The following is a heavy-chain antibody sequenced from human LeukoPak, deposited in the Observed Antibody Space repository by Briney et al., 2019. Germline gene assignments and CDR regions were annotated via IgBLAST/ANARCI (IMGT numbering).Heavy chain of an antibody. D-gene: IGHD6-6*01. J-gene: IGHJ4*02. Sequence: SETLSLTCTVSGGPISSYYWSWIRQPPGKGLEWIGYIYYSGSTNYNPSLKSRVTISVDTSKNQFSLKLSSVTAADTAVYYCARHLATTGSRSYYFDYWGQGTLVAVSS. CDR1: GGPISSYY. CDR2: IYYSGST. V-gene: IGHV4-59*08. CDR3: ARHLATTGSRSYYFDY.